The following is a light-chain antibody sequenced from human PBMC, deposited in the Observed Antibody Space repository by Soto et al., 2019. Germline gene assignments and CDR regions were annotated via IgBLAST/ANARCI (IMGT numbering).Light chain of an antibody. CDR1: SSDIGGYSY. V-gene: IGLV2-14*01. CDR3: SSYTKSSTRV. CDR2: EVT. J-gene: IGLJ1*01. Sequence: SCLAPPASVSVSPGQSITISCTGTSSDIGGYSYVSWYQQHPGKAPKVMIYEVTYRPSGVSSRFSGSKSGNTASLTISGLQAEDEADYYCSSYTKSSTRVFGTGTKVTVL.